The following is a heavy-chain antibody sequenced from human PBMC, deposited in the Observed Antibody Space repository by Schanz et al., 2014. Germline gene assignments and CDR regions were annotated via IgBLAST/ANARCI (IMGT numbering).Heavy chain of an antibody. CDR3: ARGPLGTSP. D-gene: IGHD5-12*01. Sequence: QVQLIQSGAEVKKPGASVKVSCTASGYTFTSYDINWVRQAPGQGLEWLGWMNPNRGNPGFAQKFRGRVTMTRNTSMSTAYMDLRSLKSEDTAVYYCARGPLGTSPWGQGTLVTVAS. CDR1: GYTFTSYD. V-gene: IGHV1-8*01. CDR2: MNPNRGNP. J-gene: IGHJ5*02.